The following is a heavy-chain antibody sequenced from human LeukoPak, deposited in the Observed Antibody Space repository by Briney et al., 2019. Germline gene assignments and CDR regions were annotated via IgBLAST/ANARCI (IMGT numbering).Heavy chain of an antibody. V-gene: IGHV3-30-3*01. CDR2: ISYDGSNK. CDR1: GFTFSSYA. CDR3: ARVSSGYYYVPSGYFVY. J-gene: IGHJ4*02. D-gene: IGHD3-22*01. Sequence: GGSLRLSCAASGFTFSSYAMHWVRQAPGKGLEWVAVISYDGSNKYYADSVKGRFTISRDNSKNTLYLQMNSLRAEDTAVYYCARVSSGYYYVPSGYFVYWGQGTLVTVSS.